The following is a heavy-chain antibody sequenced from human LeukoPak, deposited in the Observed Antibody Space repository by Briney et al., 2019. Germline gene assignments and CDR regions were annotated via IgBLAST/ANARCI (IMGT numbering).Heavy chain of an antibody. J-gene: IGHJ3*02. D-gene: IGHD2-15*01. CDR1: GFTFSSYW. CDR2: IKQDGNEK. Sequence: GGSLRLSCAASGFTFSSYWMSWVRQAPGKGLEWVANIKQDGNEKYYVDSVKGRFTISRDNAKNSLYLQMNSLRAEDTAVYYCARAVVVVVAATRLGAFDIWGQGTMVTVSS. CDR3: ARAVVVVVAATRLGAFDI. V-gene: IGHV3-7*01.